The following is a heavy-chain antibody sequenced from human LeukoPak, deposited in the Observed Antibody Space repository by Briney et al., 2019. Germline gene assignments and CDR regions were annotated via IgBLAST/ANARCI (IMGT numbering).Heavy chain of an antibody. V-gene: IGHV3-23*01. CDR1: GFTFSSYA. Sequence: GGSLRLSCAASGFTFSSYAMSWVRQAPGKGLEWVSAISGSGGSTYYADSVKGRFTISRDNSKNTLYLQMNSLRAEDTAVYYCARDQYYSDSSGYPYDIWGQGTMVNVSS. D-gene: IGHD3-22*01. CDR2: ISGSGGST. CDR3: ARDQYYSDSSGYPYDI. J-gene: IGHJ3*02.